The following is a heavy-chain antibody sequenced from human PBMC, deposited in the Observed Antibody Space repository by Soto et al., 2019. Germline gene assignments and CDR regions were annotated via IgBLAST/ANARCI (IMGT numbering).Heavy chain of an antibody. Sequence: PSETLSLTCTVSGGSVTSGSYYWSWIRQPPGKGLEWIGYMYYSGSTNSNPSLKSRVTMSVDTSKNQFSLKLSSVTAADTAVYYCARGIGRVTTFDYWGQGTRVTVSS. CDR3: ARGIGRVTTFDY. CDR2: MYYSGST. D-gene: IGHD4-17*01. CDR1: GGSVTSGSYY. J-gene: IGHJ4*02. V-gene: IGHV4-61*01.